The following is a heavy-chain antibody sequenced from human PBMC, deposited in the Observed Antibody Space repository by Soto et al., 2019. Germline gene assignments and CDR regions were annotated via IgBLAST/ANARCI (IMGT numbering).Heavy chain of an antibody. J-gene: IGHJ5*02. CDR1: GGSVSSGSYC. Sequence: PSVTLPLTCTVSGGSVSSGSYCWSWIRQPPGKGLEWIGYIYYSGSAYYNPSLSGRVTISVDTSKNQFSLKLFSVTAADTAFYYCARDGRKYYNWFDPWGQGTLVTVSS. D-gene: IGHD2-15*01. V-gene: IGHV4-61*01. CDR2: IYYSGSA. CDR3: ARDGRKYYNWFDP.